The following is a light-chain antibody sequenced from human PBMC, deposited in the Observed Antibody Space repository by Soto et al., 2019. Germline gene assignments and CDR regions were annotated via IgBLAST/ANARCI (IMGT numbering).Light chain of an antibody. CDR1: SSDVGGYNY. J-gene: IGLJ2*01. V-gene: IGLV2-8*01. Sequence: QSVLTQPPSASGSPGQSVTSSCTGTSSDVGGYNYVSWYQPYPGKAPKLMIYEVTKRPSGVPDRFSGSKSGNTASLTVSGLQAEDEADYYCSSYAGSNNLLFGAGTKLTVL. CDR2: EVT. CDR3: SSYAGSNNLL.